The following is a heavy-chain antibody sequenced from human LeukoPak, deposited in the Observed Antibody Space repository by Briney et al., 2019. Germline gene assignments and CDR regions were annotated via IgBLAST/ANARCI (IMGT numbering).Heavy chain of an antibody. CDR1: GYTLTELS. J-gene: IGHJ4*02. CDR2: FDPEDGET. V-gene: IGHV1-24*01. Sequence: ASVKVSCKVSGYTLTELSMHWVRQAPGKGLEWMGGFDPEDGETIYAQKFQGRVTMTEDTSTDTAYMELSSLRSEDTAVYYCATVRFLREPPPTLFDYWGQGTLVTVSS. D-gene: IGHD3-3*01. CDR3: ATVRFLREPPPTLFDY.